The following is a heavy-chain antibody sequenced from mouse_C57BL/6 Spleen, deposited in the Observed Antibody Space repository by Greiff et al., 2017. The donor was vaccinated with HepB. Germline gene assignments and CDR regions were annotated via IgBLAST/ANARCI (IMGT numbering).Heavy chain of an antibody. CDR3: ARDYGNYPNWDYFDY. Sequence: QVQLQQSDAELVKPGASVKISCKVSGYTFTDHTIHWMKQRPEQGLEWIGYIYPRDGSTKYNEKFKGKATLTADKSSSTAYMQLNSLTSEDSAVYFCARDYGNYPNWDYFDYWGQGTTLTVSS. D-gene: IGHD2-1*01. V-gene: IGHV1-78*01. CDR1: GYTFTDHT. J-gene: IGHJ2*01. CDR2: IYPRDGST.